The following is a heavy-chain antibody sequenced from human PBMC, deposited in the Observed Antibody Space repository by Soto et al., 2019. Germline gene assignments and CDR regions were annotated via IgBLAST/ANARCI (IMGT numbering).Heavy chain of an antibody. CDR1: GGSISSGGYS. J-gene: IGHJ4*02. D-gene: IGHD7-27*01. V-gene: IGHV4-30-2*01. CDR3: ARGWGRIFDY. CDR2: IYHSGST. Sequence: SETLSLTCAVSGGSISSGGYSWSWIRQPPGKGLEWIGYIYHSGSTYYNPSLKSRVTISVDTSKNQFSLKLSSVTAADTAVYYCARGWGRIFDYWGQGTLVTVS.